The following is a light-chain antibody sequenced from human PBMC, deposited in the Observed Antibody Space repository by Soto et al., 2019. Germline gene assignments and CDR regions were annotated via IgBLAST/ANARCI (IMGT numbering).Light chain of an antibody. J-gene: IGLJ3*02. CDR2: EVN. Sequence: QSVLTQPPSASGSPGQSVTISCTGTSSDVGAYNYVSRYQQHPGKAPKLMIYEVNKRPSGVPDRFSGSKSGNTASLTVSGLQAEDEADYYCSSHAASGVFGGGTKVTVL. CDR3: SSHAASGV. CDR1: SSDVGAYNY. V-gene: IGLV2-8*01.